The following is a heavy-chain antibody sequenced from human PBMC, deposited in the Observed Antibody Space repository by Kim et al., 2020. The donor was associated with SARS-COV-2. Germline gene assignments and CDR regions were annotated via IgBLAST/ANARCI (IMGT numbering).Heavy chain of an antibody. CDR1: GFTFSNYA. CDR3: ASPSSSSGWYLVN. V-gene: IGHV3-23*01. D-gene: IGHD6-19*01. CDR2: ISATRDIT. J-gene: IGHJ4*02. Sequence: GGSLRLSCAASGFTFSNYAMSWVRQAPGKGLEWVSAISATRDITYYADSVRGRFTISSDNSKNTLYLQVDSLRAEDTAEYYFASPSSSSGWYLVNWGQGT.